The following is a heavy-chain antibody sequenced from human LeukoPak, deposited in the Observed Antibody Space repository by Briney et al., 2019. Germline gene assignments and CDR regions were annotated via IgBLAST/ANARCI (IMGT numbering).Heavy chain of an antibody. V-gene: IGHV3-23*01. CDR2: ISGSGGST. D-gene: IGHD1-1*01. Sequence: PGGSLRLSCAASGFTFSSYAMSWVRQAPGKGLEWVSGISGSGGSTYYADSVKGRFTISRDNSKNTLYLQMNSLRAEDTAVYYCTKRTGTTDYYYYSGMDVWGQGTTVTVSS. CDR1: GFTFSSYA. J-gene: IGHJ6*02. CDR3: TKRTGTTDYYYYSGMDV.